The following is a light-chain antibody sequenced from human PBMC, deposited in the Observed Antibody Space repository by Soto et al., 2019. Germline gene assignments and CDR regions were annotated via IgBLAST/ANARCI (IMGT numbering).Light chain of an antibody. J-gene: IGKJ4*01. CDR1: QSVSSNY. CDR3: QQYGSSLLT. CDR2: GAS. Sequence: EIVLTQSPGTLSLSPGGRATLSFRASQSVSSNYLAWYQQRPGQAPRLLIYGASSRATGIPDRFSGSGSGTDFTLTISRLEPEDFAVYYCQQYGSSLLTFGGGTKVDIK. V-gene: IGKV3-20*01.